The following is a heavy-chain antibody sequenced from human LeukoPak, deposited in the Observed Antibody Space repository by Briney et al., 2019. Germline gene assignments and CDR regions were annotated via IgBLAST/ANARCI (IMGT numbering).Heavy chain of an antibody. D-gene: IGHD5-18*01. J-gene: IGHJ4*02. V-gene: IGHV3-48*01. Sequence: GGSLRLSCAASGFTFSTYNMNRVRQAPGKGLEWVSYISRSSSIIYYTDSVKGRFTISRDNAKNSLYLQMNSLRAEDTAVYYCARSSYTAMALFDYWGQGTLVTVSS. CDR1: GFTFSTYN. CDR3: ARSSYTAMALFDY. CDR2: ISRSSSII.